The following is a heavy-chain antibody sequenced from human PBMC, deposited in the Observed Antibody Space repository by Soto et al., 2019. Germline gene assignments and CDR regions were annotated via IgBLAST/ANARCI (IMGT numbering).Heavy chain of an antibody. J-gene: IGHJ4*02. Sequence: QVHLVQSGAEVKRPGASVKVSCRASGYVFYTYGITWLRQAPGQAPEWMGWISGYNGDTNLAPKFQGRVSMTIDILTTTTSRELRSQRSDDTAVYYCARGPTRPNIVGATTCDFWGQGTPVTVSS. CDR3: ARGPTRPNIVGATTCDF. CDR2: ISGYNGDT. D-gene: IGHD1-26*01. V-gene: IGHV1-18*01. CDR1: GYVFYTYG.